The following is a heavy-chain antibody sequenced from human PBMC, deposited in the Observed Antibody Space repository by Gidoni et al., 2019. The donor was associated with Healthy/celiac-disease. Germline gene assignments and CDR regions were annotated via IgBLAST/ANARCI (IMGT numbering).Heavy chain of an antibody. J-gene: IGHJ6*03. Sequence: EVQLVQSGAEVKKPGESLKISGKGSGSSFTSYGIGWVRQMPGKGLEWMGIIYPGDSDTRYSPSFQGQVTISADKSISTAYLQWSSLKASDTAMYYCARHRRLAAAGPSYYMDVWGKGTTVTVSS. CDR1: GSSFTSYG. V-gene: IGHV5-51*01. CDR2: IYPGDSDT. CDR3: ARHRRLAAAGPSYYMDV. D-gene: IGHD6-13*01.